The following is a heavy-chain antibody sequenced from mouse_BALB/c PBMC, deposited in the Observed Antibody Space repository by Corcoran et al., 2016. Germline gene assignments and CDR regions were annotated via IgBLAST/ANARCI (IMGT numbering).Heavy chain of an antibody. CDR2: IDPANGNT. J-gene: IGHJ3*01. V-gene: IGHV14-3*02. CDR1: GFNIKDTY. Sequence: EVQLQQSGAELVKPGASVKLSCTASGFNIKDTYMHWVKQRPEQDLEWIGRIDPANGNTKYDPKFQGKATITADTSSNTAYLQLSSLTSEDTAVYYCARTPGFAYWGQGTLVTVSA. CDR3: ARTPGFAY.